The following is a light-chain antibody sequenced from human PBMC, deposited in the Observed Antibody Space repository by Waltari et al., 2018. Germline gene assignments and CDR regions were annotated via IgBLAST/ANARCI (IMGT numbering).Light chain of an antibody. Sequence: QSALTQPASVSGSPGQSITIPCTGTRSHVGCYNLFSWDQQHPGKAPKLMIHEVTERPSGVSNRFSGSKSGNTASLTISGLQAEDEADYYCCSYATSNTYVFGGGTNVTVL. CDR1: RSHVGCYNL. CDR2: EVT. V-gene: IGLV2-23*02. CDR3: CSYATSNTYV. J-gene: IGLJ1*01.